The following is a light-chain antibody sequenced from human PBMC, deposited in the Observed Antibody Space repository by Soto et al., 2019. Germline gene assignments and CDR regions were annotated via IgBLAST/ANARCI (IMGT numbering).Light chain of an antibody. V-gene: IGLV2-14*01. CDR3: SSYTSSSTLYV. CDR2: EVS. J-gene: IGLJ2*01. CDR1: SSDVGGYNY. Sequence: QSALTQPASVSGSPGQSITISCTGTSSDVGGYNYVSWYQQHPGKAPKLMIFEVSSRPSGVSYRCSGSKSGNTASLTISGLQAEDEADYYCSSYTSSSTLYVLGSGTKLTVL.